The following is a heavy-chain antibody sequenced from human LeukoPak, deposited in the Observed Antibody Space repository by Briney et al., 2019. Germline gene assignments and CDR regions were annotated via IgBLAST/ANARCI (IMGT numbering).Heavy chain of an antibody. CDR2: TYDSGST. D-gene: IGHD3-22*01. V-gene: IGHV4-59*01. J-gene: IGHJ4*03. CDR3: ARQSISGSSLSYFDY. CDR1: GGSISSYY. Sequence: SETLSLTCTVSGGSISSYYWSWIRQPPGKGLEWIGNTYDSGSTNYNPSLKSRLTISVDTSKNQCSLKLSSVTAADTAVYYCARQSISGSSLSYFDYWGQGTLVNVSS.